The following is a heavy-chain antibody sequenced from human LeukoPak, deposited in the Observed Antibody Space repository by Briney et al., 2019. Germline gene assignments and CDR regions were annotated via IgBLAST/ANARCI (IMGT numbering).Heavy chain of an antibody. CDR1: GYTFTSYY. Sequence: ASVKVSCKASGYTFTSYYMHWVRQAPGQGLEWMGIINPSGGSTSYAQKFQGRVTMTRDTSTSTVYMELSSLRSGDTAVYYCAREGWRRDGYITRDFDYWGQGTLVTVSS. CDR3: AREGWRRDGYITRDFDY. J-gene: IGHJ4*02. D-gene: IGHD5-24*01. V-gene: IGHV1-46*01. CDR2: INPSGGST.